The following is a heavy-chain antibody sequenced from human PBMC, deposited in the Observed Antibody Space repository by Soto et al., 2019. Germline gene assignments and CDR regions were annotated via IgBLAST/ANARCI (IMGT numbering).Heavy chain of an antibody. CDR2: ISGSSAYI. Sequence: GGSLRLSCAGSGVRFSSYSIHWVRQAPGKGLEWVSSISGSSAYIFYADSVMGRFTISRDNAKNSLYLQMNSLRADDTAVYYCTRAPPDVVESSPSGYWGQGTLVTVSP. D-gene: IGHD2-15*01. V-gene: IGHV3-21*01. CDR1: GVRFSSYS. CDR3: TRAPPDVVESSPSGY. J-gene: IGHJ4*02.